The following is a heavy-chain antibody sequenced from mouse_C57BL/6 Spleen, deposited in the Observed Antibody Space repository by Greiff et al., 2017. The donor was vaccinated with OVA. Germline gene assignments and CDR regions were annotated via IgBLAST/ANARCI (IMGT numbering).Heavy chain of an antibody. CDR3: AGRHYDYDAWFAY. D-gene: IGHD2-4*01. V-gene: IGHV1-55*01. Sequence: QVQLQQPGAELVKPGASVKMSCKASGYTFTSYWITWVKQRPGQGLEWIGDIYPGSGSTNYNEKFKSKATLTVDTSSSTAYMQLSSLTSEDSAVDYCAGRHYDYDAWFAYWGQGTLVTVSA. J-gene: IGHJ3*01. CDR2: IYPGSGST. CDR1: GYTFTSYW.